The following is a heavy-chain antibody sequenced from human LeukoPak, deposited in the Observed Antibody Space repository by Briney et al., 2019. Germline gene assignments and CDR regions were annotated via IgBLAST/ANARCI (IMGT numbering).Heavy chain of an antibody. V-gene: IGHV4-61*02. J-gene: IGHJ4*02. D-gene: IGHD5-24*01. CDR2: IYPDGST. CDR1: GGSFSSDDYY. CDR3: ARGFDGYNFFDY. Sequence: TLSLTFPVSGGSFSSDDYYWTWIRQPAGKGLEWIGRIYPDGSTTYNPSLKSRVTISLDTSKNQFSLTLSSVTAADTAVFYCARGFDGYNFFDYWGQGTLVTVSS.